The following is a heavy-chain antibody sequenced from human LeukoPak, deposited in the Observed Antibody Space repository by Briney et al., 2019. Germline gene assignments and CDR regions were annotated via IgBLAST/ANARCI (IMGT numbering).Heavy chain of an antibody. CDR1: GGSFSGYY. CDR2: INHSGST. V-gene: IGHV4-34*01. J-gene: IGHJ6*03. D-gene: IGHD2-2*02. Sequence: SETLSLTCAVYGGSFSGYYWSWIRQPPGKGLEWIGEINHSGSTNYNPSLKSRVTISVDTSKNQFSLKLSSVTAADTAVYYCARGRVVPAAIYRVCYYYMDVWGKGTTVTVSS. CDR3: ARGRVVPAAIYRVCYYYMDV.